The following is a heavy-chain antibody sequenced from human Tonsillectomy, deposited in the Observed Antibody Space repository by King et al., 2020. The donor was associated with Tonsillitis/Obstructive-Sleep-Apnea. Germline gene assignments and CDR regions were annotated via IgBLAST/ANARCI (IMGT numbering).Heavy chain of an antibody. CDR1: GYTFTSYG. J-gene: IGHJ4*02. CDR2: INAYNGNR. CDR3: ARGGQRSASQDFDY. V-gene: IGHV1-18*01. Sequence: VQLVESGAEVKKPGASVKVSCKASGYTFTSYGITWVRQAPGQGLEWMGWINAYNGNRNYTQKVQGRVTMTTDTSTSTAYMELRSLRSDDTAVYYCARGGQRSASQDFDYWGQGTLVTVSS. D-gene: IGHD1-1*01.